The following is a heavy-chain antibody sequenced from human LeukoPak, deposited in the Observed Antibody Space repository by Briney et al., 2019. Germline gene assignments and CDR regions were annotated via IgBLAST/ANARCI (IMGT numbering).Heavy chain of an antibody. CDR3: ARVDPKDYERLDY. Sequence: ASVKGSCKASGGTFSSYAISWVRQAPGQGPEWMGRIIPILGIANYAQKFQGRVTITADKPTSTAYMELSSLRSEDTAVYYCARVDPKDYERLDYWGQGTLVTVSS. CDR1: GGTFSSYA. CDR2: IIPILGIA. D-gene: IGHD4-17*01. V-gene: IGHV1-69*04. J-gene: IGHJ4*02.